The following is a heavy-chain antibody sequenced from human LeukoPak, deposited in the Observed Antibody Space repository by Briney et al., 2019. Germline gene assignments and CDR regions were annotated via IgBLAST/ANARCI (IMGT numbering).Heavy chain of an antibody. CDR2: INHSGST. J-gene: IGHJ3*02. Sequence: SETLSLTCAVYGGSFSGYYWSWIRQPPGKGLEWIGEINHSGSTNYNPSLKSRVTISVDTSKNQFSLKLISVTAADTAVYYCATTRTTVTTYDAFDMWGQGTMVTVSS. CDR1: GGSFSGYY. D-gene: IGHD1/OR15-1a*01. V-gene: IGHV4-34*01. CDR3: ATTRTTVTTYDAFDM.